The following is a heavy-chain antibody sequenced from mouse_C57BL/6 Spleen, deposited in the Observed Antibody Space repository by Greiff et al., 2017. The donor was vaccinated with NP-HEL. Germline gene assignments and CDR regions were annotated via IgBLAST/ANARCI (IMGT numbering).Heavy chain of an antibody. CDR3: ARKEVGLYAMDY. CDR1: GYTFTSYW. Sequence: QVQLQQPGAELVRPGSSVKLSCKASGYTFTSYWMDWVKQRPGQGLEWIGNIYPSDSETHYNQKFKDKATLTVDKSSSTAYMQLSSLTSEDSAVYYCARKEVGLYAMDYWGQGTSVTVSS. J-gene: IGHJ4*01. V-gene: IGHV1-61*01. CDR2: IYPSDSET. D-gene: IGHD4-1*01.